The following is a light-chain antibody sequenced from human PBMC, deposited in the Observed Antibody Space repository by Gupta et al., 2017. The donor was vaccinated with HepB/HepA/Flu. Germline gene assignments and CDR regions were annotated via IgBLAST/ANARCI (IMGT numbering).Light chain of an antibody. V-gene: IGLV1-44*01. Sequence: QSVLTQPPSASGTPGQRVTISCSGSSSNIGSNTVNWYQQLPGTAPKLLIYNNNQRPSGVPARFSGSKSGTSAALAISGLQSEEEAVYYCAAWDDSLNGNWVFGGGTKLTVL. CDR1: SSNIGSNT. CDR3: AAWDDSLNGNWV. CDR2: NNN. J-gene: IGLJ3*02.